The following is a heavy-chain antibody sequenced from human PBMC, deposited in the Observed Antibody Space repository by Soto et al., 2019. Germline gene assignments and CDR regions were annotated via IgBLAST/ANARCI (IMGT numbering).Heavy chain of an antibody. D-gene: IGHD2-8*01. CDR1: GITFSSYS. Sequence: EVQLVESGGGLVQPGESLRLSCTASGITFSSYSMNWVRQAPGKGLEWLSYISSSNTAYADSVKGRFTISRDNAKNSVYLQMNSLRDEDTAAYYCVCHQDVHALMVQVNYWGRGTRVTVSS. CDR2: ISSSNT. J-gene: IGHJ4*02. CDR3: VCHQDVHALMVQVNY. V-gene: IGHV3-48*02.